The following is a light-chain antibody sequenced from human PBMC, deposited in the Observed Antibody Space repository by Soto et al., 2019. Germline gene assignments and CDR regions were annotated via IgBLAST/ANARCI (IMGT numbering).Light chain of an antibody. V-gene: IGKV1-16*02. CDR1: QDIINY. CDR3: QQYDSYPLT. J-gene: IGKJ5*01. CDR2: AAS. Sequence: DIQMTQSPSSLSASVGDRATITCRASQDIINYLAWLQQKPGNAPKSLIYAASSLQTGVPSKFSGSGSGTDFILTISSLQPEDFATYYCQQYDSYPLTFGHGTRLEIK.